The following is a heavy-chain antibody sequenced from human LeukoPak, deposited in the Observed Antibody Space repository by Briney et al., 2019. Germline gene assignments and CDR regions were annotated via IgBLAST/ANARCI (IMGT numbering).Heavy chain of an antibody. V-gene: IGHV3-48*02. Sequence: PGVSLRLSGAASGFTFSNAWMTWVRQAPGLGLVGVSYISGSSSSSDGDAKQYADSVKGRFTISRDNDKNSLYLQMNSLRDEDTAVYYCARGTGSDSWCIDYWGQGTLVSVSS. J-gene: IGHJ4*02. CDR2: ISGSSSSSDGDAK. CDR3: ARGTGSDSWCIDY. CDR1: GFTFSNAW. D-gene: IGHD6-13*01.